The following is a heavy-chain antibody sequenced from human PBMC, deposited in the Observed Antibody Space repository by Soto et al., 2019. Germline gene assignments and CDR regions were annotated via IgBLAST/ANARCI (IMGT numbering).Heavy chain of an antibody. CDR3: ARDRTVTADAFDI. J-gene: IGHJ3*02. Sequence: ASVKVSCKASGYTFTDYYIHWVRPAPGQGLEWMGWINPYNGNTNYAQKLQGRVTMTTDTSTSTAYMELRSLRSDDTAVYYCARDRTVTADAFDIWGQGTMVTVSS. D-gene: IGHD4-17*01. CDR1: GYTFTDYY. V-gene: IGHV1-18*04. CDR2: INPYNGNT.